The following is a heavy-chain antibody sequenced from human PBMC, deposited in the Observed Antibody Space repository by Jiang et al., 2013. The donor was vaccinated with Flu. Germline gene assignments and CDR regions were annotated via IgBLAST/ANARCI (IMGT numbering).Heavy chain of an antibody. D-gene: IGHD3-22*01. Sequence: GLVKPSQTLSLTCAVSGGSISSGGYSWSWIRQPPGKGLEWIGYIYHSGSTYYNPSLKSRVTISVDRSKNQFSLKLSSVAAADTAVYYCARTLNYYDSSGYYSGAFDIWGQGTMVTVSS. V-gene: IGHV4-30-2*01. CDR3: ARTLNYYDSSGYYSGAFDI. J-gene: IGHJ3*02. CDR2: IYHSGST. CDR1: GGSISSGGYS.